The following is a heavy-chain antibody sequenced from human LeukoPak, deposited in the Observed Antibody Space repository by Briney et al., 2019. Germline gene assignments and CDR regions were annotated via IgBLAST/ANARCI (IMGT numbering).Heavy chain of an antibody. CDR1: GFTFSTYR. Sequence: GGSLRLSCAASGFTFSTYRMSWVRQAPGKGLEWVANIKQDGSEKHYVDSVKGRFTISRDNAKNSLYLQMNSLRAEDMALYCCAKSGSYSSPYYFDYWGQGTLVTVSS. D-gene: IGHD3-10*01. J-gene: IGHJ4*02. CDR2: IKQDGSEK. CDR3: AKSGSYSSPYYFDY. V-gene: IGHV3-7*03.